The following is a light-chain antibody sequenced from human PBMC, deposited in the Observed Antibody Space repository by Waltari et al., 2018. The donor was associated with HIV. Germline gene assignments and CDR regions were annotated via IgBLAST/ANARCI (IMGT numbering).Light chain of an antibody. CDR1: SSNIGRKT. V-gene: IGLV1-44*01. Sequence: QSVLTQSPSASGTPGPRVTIYCSGSSSNIGRKTVNWYQQLPGTAPKLLIYSRDQRPSGVPDRFSGSYSGTSASLAISGLQSEDEADYYCAAWDGSLIGYVFGTGTKVTVL. CDR2: SRD. CDR3: AAWDGSLIGYV. J-gene: IGLJ1*01.